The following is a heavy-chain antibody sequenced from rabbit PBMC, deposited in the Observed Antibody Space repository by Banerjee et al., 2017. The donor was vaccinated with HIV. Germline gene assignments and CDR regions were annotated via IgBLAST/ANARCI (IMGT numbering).Heavy chain of an antibody. V-gene: IGHV1S45*01. J-gene: IGHJ4*01. D-gene: IGHD4-1*01. Sequence: QEQLVESGGGLVQPEGSLTLTCTASGFSFSTNYMCWVRQAPGKGLEWIACIYNGDGSTYYASWVNGRFSISKASSTTVTLQMNSLTAADTATYFCARSGSDWGAENLWGPGTLVTVS. CDR2: IYNGDGST. CDR3: ARSGSDWGAENL. CDR1: GFSFSTNY.